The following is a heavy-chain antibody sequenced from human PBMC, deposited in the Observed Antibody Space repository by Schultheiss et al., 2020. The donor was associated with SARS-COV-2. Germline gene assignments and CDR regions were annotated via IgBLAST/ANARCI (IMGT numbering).Heavy chain of an antibody. Sequence: ASVKVSCKASGYTFTSYDINWVRQATGQGLEWMGWMNPNSGNTGYAQKFQGRVTMTRNTSISTAYMELSSLRSEDTAVYYCATALRSGGSCFGGMDVWGQGTTVTVSS. V-gene: IGHV1-8*01. CDR3: ATALRSGGSCFGGMDV. D-gene: IGHD2-15*01. CDR2: MNPNSGNT. CDR1: GYTFTSYD. J-gene: IGHJ6*02.